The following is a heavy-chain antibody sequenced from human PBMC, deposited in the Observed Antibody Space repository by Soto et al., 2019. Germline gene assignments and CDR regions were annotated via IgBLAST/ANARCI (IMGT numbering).Heavy chain of an antibody. CDR1: GFTFSSYA. CDR2: ISYDGSNK. CDR3: ARVQRTQYYFDY. J-gene: IGHJ4*02. D-gene: IGHD2-15*01. V-gene: IGHV3-30-3*01. Sequence: PWGSLRLSCAASGFTFSSYAMHWVRQAPGKGLEWVAVISYDGSNKYYADSVKGRFTISRDNSKNTLYLQMNSLRAEDTAVYYCARVQRTQYYFDYWGQGTLVTVSS.